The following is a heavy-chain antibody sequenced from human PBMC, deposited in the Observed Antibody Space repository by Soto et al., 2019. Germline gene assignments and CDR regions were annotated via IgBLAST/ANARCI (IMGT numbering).Heavy chain of an antibody. V-gene: IGHV4-59*12. D-gene: IGHD3-22*01. CDR3: ARWTRVDYYDSSGYYDY. Sequence: PSETLSLTCTVSGGAISSYYWSCIRHPPGKGLEWIGYIYYSGSTNYNPSLKSRVTISVDTSKNQFSPKLSSVTAADTAVYYCARWTRVDYYDSSGYYDYWGQGTLVTVSS. CDR1: GGAISSYY. CDR2: IYYSGST. J-gene: IGHJ4*02.